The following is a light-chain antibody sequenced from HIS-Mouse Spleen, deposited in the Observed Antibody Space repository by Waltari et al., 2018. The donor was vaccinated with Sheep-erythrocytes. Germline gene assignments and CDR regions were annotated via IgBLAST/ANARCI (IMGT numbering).Light chain of an antibody. J-gene: IGLJ1*01. Sequence: QSALTQPRSVSGSPGQSVTISCTGTSSDDGGYNYVSWYQQHPGKAPKLMIYDVSKRPSGVPVRFSGSKSGNTASLTISGLQAEDEADYYCCSYAGSYNHVFATGTKVTVL. CDR3: CSYAGSYNHV. CDR1: SSDDGGYNY. CDR2: DVS. V-gene: IGLV2-11*01.